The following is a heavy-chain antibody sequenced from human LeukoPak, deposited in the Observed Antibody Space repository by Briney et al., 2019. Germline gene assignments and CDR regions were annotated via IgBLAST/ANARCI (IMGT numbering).Heavy chain of an antibody. CDR1: GGSFSGYY. CDR3: ARSIAAAGTGI. V-gene: IGHV4-34*01. J-gene: IGHJ3*02. CDR2: INHGGST. Sequence: PSETLSLTCAVYGGSFSGYYWSWIRQPPGKGLEWIGEINHGGSTNYNPSLKSRVTISVDTSKNQFSLKLSSVTAADTAVYYCARSIAAAGTGIWGQGTMVTVSS. D-gene: IGHD6-13*01.